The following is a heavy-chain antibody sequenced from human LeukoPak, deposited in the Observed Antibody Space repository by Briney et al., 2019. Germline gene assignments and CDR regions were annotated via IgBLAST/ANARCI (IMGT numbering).Heavy chain of an antibody. CDR1: GSTFSSYA. CDR2: IIPIFGTA. V-gene: IGHV1-69*01. Sequence: GSSVKVSCKASGSTFSSYAISWVRQAPGQGLEWMGGIIPIFGTANYAQKFQGRVTITADESTSTAYMELSSLRSEDTAVYYCARVAGKILWFGELDAFDIWGQGTMVTVSS. D-gene: IGHD3-10*01. CDR3: ARVAGKILWFGELDAFDI. J-gene: IGHJ3*02.